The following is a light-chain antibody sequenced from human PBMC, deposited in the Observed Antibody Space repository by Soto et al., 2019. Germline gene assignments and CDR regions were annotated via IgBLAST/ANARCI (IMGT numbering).Light chain of an antibody. CDR1: QGINSY. CDR3: QQTRSYPST. CDR2: EAS. Sequence: IQLTQSPSSLSSSVGDRVTLTCRASQGINSYLAWYQQKPGKVPQLLSYEASILQSGVPSRFSGSGSGTDFTLTISSLQAEDFATYYCQQTRSYPSTFGGGTKVNIK. V-gene: IGKV1-9*01. J-gene: IGKJ4*01.